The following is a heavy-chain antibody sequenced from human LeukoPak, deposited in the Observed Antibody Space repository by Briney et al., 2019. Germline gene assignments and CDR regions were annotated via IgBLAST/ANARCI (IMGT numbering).Heavy chain of an antibody. V-gene: IGHV3-49*04. CDR1: GFNFGDSD. D-gene: IGHD2/OR15-2a*01. J-gene: IGHJ4*02. CDR2: IRRKAPGGTT. Sequence: AGGSLRLSCATSGFNFGDSDMTWVRQAPGKGLEWVGFIRRKAPGGTTYYAESVRGRFTISIDDSQGIAYLQMNSLRSEDTAMYYCSRDLSCGYWGQGTLVTVSS. CDR3: SRDLSCGY.